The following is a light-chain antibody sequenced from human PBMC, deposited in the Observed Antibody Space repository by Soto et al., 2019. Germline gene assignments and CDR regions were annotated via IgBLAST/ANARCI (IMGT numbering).Light chain of an antibody. CDR1: QSVSSSY. J-gene: IGKJ1*01. V-gene: IGKV3-20*01. CDR3: EQYGSSPT. CDR2: GAS. Sequence: EIVLTQSPGTLSLSPGERATLSCRTTQSVSSSYLAWYQQKPDQSPRLLIYGASSRATGIPDRFSGSGSGIDFTLTISRLEAEDFAVYYCEQYGSSPTFGRGTKVEIK.